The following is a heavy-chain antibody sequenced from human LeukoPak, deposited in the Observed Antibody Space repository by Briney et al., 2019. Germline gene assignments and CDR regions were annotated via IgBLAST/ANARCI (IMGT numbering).Heavy chain of an antibody. J-gene: IGHJ4*02. CDR3: AKDPNPFYDFWSGYK. Sequence: GGSLRLSCAASGFTFAGHTMTWLRQAPGKGLEWVSIIGGRDDRTYYADSVEGRFTISRDNSKNILYLRMSSLRAEDTAVYYCAKDPNPFYDFWSGYKWGQGTLVTVSS. CDR2: IGGRDDRT. CDR1: GFTFAGHT. V-gene: IGHV3-23*01. D-gene: IGHD3-3*01.